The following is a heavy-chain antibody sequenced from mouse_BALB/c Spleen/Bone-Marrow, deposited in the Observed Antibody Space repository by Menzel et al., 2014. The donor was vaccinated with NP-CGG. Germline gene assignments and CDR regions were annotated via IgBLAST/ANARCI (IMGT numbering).Heavy chain of an antibody. Sequence: EVQLVESGAELVRSGASVKLSCTASGFNIKDYYMHWVKQRPEQGLEWIGWIDPENGDTEYAPKFQGKATMTADTSSNTAYLQLSSLTSEDTAVYYCNAAIYNGDYFDVWGAGTTVTVSS. J-gene: IGHJ1*01. V-gene: IGHV14-4*02. CDR1: GFNIKDYY. D-gene: IGHD2-13*01. CDR2: IDPENGDT. CDR3: NAAIYNGDYFDV.